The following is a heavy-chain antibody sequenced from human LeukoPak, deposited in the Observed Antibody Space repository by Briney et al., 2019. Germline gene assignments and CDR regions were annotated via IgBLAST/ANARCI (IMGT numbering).Heavy chain of an antibody. V-gene: IGHV4-39*01. Sequence: SETLSLTCSVSGGSISRTDYYWGWIRQPPGKGLEWIGSIYYTGSTFYNPSPKSRVTISADTSKNQLSLKLSSVTAADTAVYYCARLPIMVGAPRHFQDWGQGTLVIVSS. D-gene: IGHD1-26*01. CDR1: GGSISRTDYY. CDR3: ARLPIMVGAPRHFQD. CDR2: IYYTGST. J-gene: IGHJ1*01.